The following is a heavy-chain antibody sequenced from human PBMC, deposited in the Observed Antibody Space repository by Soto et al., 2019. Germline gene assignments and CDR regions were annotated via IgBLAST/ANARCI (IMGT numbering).Heavy chain of an antibody. D-gene: IGHD3-16*02. CDR2: IYYSGST. CDR1: SGSINGYY. V-gene: IGHV4-59*01. CDR3: ARSVPWYASTGYREHSQN. J-gene: IGHJ1*01. Sequence: PSETLSLTCTVSSGSINGYYWSWIRQSPEKGLEWIGYIYYSGSTSYNPSLKSRVTISLDTSRNRFSLKLNSVTAADTATYYCARSVPWYASTGYREHSQNWAQATPVTVSS.